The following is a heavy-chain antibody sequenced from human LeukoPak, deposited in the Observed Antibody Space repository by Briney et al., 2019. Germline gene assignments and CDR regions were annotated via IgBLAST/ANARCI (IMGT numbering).Heavy chain of an antibody. V-gene: IGHV3-49*05. J-gene: IGHJ4*02. CDR1: GFTFGDYA. CDR2: IRSKAYGGTT. D-gene: IGHD5-24*01. CDR3: TRDLEMATVDY. Sequence: KAGGSLRLSCTASGFTFGDYAMSWFRQAPGKGLEWVGFIRSKAYGGTTEYAASVKGRFTISRGDSKSIAYLQMNSLKTEDTAVYYCTRDLEMATVDYWGQGTLVTVSS.